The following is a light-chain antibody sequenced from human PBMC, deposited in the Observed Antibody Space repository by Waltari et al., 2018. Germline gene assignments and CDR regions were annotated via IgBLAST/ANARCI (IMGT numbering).Light chain of an antibody. V-gene: IGLV2-14*03. J-gene: IGLJ1*01. CDR3: CSYTSSRTYV. CDR2: DVT. Sequence: QSALTQPASVSGSPGQSITISCTGTSSDVGGYYSVSWFQQHPGKAPKLIIDDVTKRPSGVADRFTGSKSANTASLTISGLQGEDEADYYCCSYTSSRTYVFGTGTKVTVL. CDR1: SSDVGGYYS.